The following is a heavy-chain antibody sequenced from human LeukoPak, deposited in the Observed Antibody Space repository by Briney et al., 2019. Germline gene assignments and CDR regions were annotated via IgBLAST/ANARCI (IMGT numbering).Heavy chain of an antibody. J-gene: IGHJ4*02. CDR1: GGSISSGDYY. D-gene: IGHD3-3*01. V-gene: IGHV4-30-4*08. CDR2: IYYSGST. CDR3: ARGSFYDFWSGREKRPVDY. Sequence: SETLSLTCTVSGGSISSGDYYWSWIRQPPGKGLEWIGYIYYSGSTYYNPSLKSRVTISVDTSKNQFSLKRSSVTAADTAVYYCARGSFYDFWSGREKRPVDYWGLGTLVTVSS.